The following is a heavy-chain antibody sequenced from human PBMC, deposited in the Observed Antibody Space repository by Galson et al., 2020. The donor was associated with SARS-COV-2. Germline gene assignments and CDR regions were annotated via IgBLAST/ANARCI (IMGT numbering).Heavy chain of an antibody. J-gene: IGHJ4*02. V-gene: IGHV4-59*01. Sequence: SETLSLTCTVSGGSISSYYWSWIRQPPGKGLEWIGYIYYSGSTNYNPSLKSRVTISVDTSKNQFSLKLSSVTAADTAMYYCARTLVRYFDLWGQGTLVTVSS. CDR1: GGSISSYY. D-gene: IGHD3-9*01. CDR3: ARTLVRYFDL. CDR2: IYYSGST.